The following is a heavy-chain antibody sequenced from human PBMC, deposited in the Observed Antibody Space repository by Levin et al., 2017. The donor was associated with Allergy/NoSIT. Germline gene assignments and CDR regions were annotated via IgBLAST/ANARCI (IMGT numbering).Heavy chain of an antibody. Sequence: GESLKISCAASGFTFSSYSMNWVRQAPGKGLEWVSSISSSSSYIYYADSVKGRFTISRDNAKNSLYLQMNSLRAEDTAVYYCARTGTSGSQGVVDYWGQGTLVTVSS. CDR2: ISSSSSYI. CDR1: GFTFSSYS. J-gene: IGHJ4*02. D-gene: IGHD1-26*01. CDR3: ARTGTSGSQGVVDY. V-gene: IGHV3-21*01.